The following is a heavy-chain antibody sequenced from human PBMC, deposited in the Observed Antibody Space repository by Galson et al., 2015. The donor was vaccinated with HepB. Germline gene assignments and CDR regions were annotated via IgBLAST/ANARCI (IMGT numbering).Heavy chain of an antibody. CDR2: ISYDGSNK. J-gene: IGHJ3*02. CDR3: AKDFTLYGGNPDAFDI. CDR1: GFTFSSYG. D-gene: IGHD4-23*01. V-gene: IGHV3-30*18. Sequence: SLRLSCAASGFTFSSYGMHWVRQAPGKGLEWVAVISYDGSNKYYADSVKGRFTISRDNSKNTLYLQMNSLRAEDTAVYYCAKDFTLYGGNPDAFDIWGQGTMVTVSS.